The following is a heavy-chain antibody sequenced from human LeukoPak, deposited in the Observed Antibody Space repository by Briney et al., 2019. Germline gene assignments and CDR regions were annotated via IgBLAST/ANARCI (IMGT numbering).Heavy chain of an antibody. CDR2: ISSSSSYI. CDR1: GFTFSSYS. J-gene: IGHJ4*02. CDR3: ARVITANMRLDY. D-gene: IGHD1-20*01. Sequence: GGSLRLSCAASGFTFSSYSMNWVRQAPGKGLEWVSSISSSSSYIYYADSVKGRFTISRDNAKNSLYLQMDSLRAEDTAVYYCARVITANMRLDYWGQGTLVTVSS. V-gene: IGHV3-21*01.